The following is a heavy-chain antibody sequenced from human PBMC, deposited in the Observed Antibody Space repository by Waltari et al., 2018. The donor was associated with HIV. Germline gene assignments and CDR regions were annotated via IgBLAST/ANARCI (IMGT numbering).Heavy chain of an antibody. D-gene: IGHD2-8*01. CDR2: IDNDGRVI. CDR3: VKDVAVTHYGVYYSGLDV. CDR1: GFVFGSHW. V-gene: IGHV3-74*03. Sequence: VESGGNVVQPGGSLRLSCTASGFVFGSHWTPWVRQSPGGGLFWVSRIDNDGRVIKYANSVKGRFTLSRDNTKEMLFLEMKSLRSEDSGIYYCVKDVAVTHYGVYYSGLDVWGQGTTVTV. J-gene: IGHJ6*02.